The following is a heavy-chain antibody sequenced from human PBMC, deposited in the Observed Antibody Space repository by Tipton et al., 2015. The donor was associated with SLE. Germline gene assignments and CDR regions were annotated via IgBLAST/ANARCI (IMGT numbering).Heavy chain of an antibody. J-gene: IGHJ6*02. Sequence: TLSLTCTVSGGSIGSDNDYWGWIRQPPGKGLEWIGSIYYSGRTYYNPSLKSRVTISLDPPKNQFSLKLTSVTAADTAMYYCARHVGVAYYYAMDVWGQGTTVVISS. CDR3: ARHVGVAYYYAMDV. V-gene: IGHV4-39*07. CDR2: IYYSGRT. CDR1: GGSIGSDNDY. D-gene: IGHD2-15*01.